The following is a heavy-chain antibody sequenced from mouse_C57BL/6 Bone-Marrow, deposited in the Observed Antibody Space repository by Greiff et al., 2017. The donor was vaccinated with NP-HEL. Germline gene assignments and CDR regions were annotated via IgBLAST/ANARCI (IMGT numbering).Heavy chain of an antibody. CDR1: GYTFTSYW. J-gene: IGHJ2*01. Sequence: QVQLQQSGAELVMPGASVKLSCKASGYTFTSYWMHWVKQRPGQGLEWIGEIEPSDSYTNYNQKFKGKSTLTVDKSSSTAYMQLSSLTSEDSAVYYCARGDDYDGDYWGQGTTLTVSS. CDR2: IEPSDSYT. CDR3: ARGDDYDGDY. D-gene: IGHD2-4*01. V-gene: IGHV1-69*01.